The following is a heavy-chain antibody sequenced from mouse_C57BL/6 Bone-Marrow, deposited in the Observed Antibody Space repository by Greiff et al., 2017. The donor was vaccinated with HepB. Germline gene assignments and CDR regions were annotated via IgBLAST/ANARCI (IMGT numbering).Heavy chain of an antibody. CDR3: AVVEGAWFAY. V-gene: IGHV5-12*01. CDR1: GFTFSDYY. J-gene: IGHJ3*01. Sequence: EVQLVESGGGLVQPGGSLKLSCAASGFTFSDYYMYWVRQTPEKRLEWVAYISNGGGSTYYPDTVKGRFTISRDNAKNTLYLQMSRLKSEDTAMYYCAVVEGAWFAYWGQGTLVTVSA. CDR2: ISNGGGST. D-gene: IGHD1-1*01.